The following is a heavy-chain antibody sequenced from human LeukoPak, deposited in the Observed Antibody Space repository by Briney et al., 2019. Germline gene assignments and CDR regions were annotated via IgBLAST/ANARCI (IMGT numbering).Heavy chain of an antibody. V-gene: IGHV3-7*01. CDR2: IKQDGSEQ. J-gene: IGHJ4*02. CDR3: ARDTSGAYYDYVWGSYRFSWNLYYFDY. D-gene: IGHD3-16*02. Sequence: GGSLRLSCAASGFTFSSYWMSWVRQAPGKGLEWVANIKQDGSEQYYVDSVKGRFTISRDNAKKSLYLQMNSLRAEDTAVYYCARDTSGAYYDYVWGSYRFSWNLYYFDYWGQGTLVTVS. CDR1: GFTFSSYW.